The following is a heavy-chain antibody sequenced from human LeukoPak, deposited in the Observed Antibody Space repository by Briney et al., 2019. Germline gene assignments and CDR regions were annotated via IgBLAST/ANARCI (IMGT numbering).Heavy chain of an antibody. V-gene: IGHV4-34*01. CDR1: GGSFSGYY. Sequence: SETLSLTCAVYGGSFSGYYWSWIRQPPGKGQEWIGEINHSGSTNYNPSLKSRVTISVDTSKNQFSLKLSSVTAADTAVYYCARGVYCSSTGCPPHGAFDIWGQGTMVTVSS. CDR2: INHSGST. J-gene: IGHJ3*02. D-gene: IGHD2-2*01. CDR3: ARGVYCSSTGCPPHGAFDI.